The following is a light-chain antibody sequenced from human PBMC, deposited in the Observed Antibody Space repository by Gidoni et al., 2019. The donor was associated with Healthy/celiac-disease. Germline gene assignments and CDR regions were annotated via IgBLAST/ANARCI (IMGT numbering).Light chain of an antibody. Sequence: QSALTQPASVSGSPGPSITISCTGTSSDVGGYNYVSWYQQHPGKAPKLMIYEVSNRPSGVSTRFSGSKSGNTASLTISGLQAEDEADYYCSSYTSSSTLVFGGGTKLTVL. V-gene: IGLV2-14*01. CDR3: SSYTSSSTLV. J-gene: IGLJ2*01. CDR2: EVS. CDR1: SSDVGGYNY.